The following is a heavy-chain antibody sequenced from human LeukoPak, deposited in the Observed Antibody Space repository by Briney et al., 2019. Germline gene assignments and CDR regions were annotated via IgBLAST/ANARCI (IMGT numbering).Heavy chain of an antibody. J-gene: IGHJ3*02. CDR1: GGSINISY. V-gene: IGHV4-4*09. CDR3: ARSGVFSGYDAFDI. D-gene: IGHD3-9*01. Sequence: PSETLSLTCTVSGGSINISYWSWIRQPPGKGLEWIGYIYHRGSTNYNPSLKSRITVSVDTSKNQFSLKVTSVTAADTAVYYCARSGVFSGYDAFDIWSQGTMVTVSS. CDR2: IYHRGST.